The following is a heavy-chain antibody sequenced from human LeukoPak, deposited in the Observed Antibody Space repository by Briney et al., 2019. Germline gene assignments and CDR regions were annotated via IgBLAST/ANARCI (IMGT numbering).Heavy chain of an antibody. J-gene: IGHJ4*02. CDR1: GFTFSGYA. CDR3: AKDSDIVVVPAPLLY. V-gene: IGHV3-23*01. CDR2: ISGSGGST. Sequence: PGGSLRLSCAASGFTFSGYAMSWVRQAPGKGLEWVSAISGSGGSTYYADSVKGRFTISRDNSKNTLYLQMNSLRAEDTAVYYCAKDSDIVVVPAPLLYWGQGTLVTVSS. D-gene: IGHD2-2*01.